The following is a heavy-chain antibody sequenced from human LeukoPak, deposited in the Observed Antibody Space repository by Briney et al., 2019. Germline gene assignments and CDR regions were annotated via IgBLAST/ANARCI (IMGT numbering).Heavy chain of an antibody. CDR1: GYSISSAYY. Sequence: SETLSLTCTVSGYSISSAYYWGWIRQPPGKGLEWIGSIYHSGSTFYNPSLMSRVTMSVDTSKNQFSLKLSSVTAADTAVYYCARGWLQPYYYYYMDVWGKGTTVTISS. D-gene: IGHD5-24*01. J-gene: IGHJ6*03. CDR3: ARGWLQPYYYYYMDV. CDR2: IYHSGST. V-gene: IGHV4-38-2*02.